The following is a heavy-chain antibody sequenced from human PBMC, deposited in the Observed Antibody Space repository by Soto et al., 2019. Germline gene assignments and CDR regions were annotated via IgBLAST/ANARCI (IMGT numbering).Heavy chain of an antibody. Sequence: PGESLKISCKGSGCNFANYWIGWVRQMPGKGLEWMGMIFPGDSDTKKSPSLQGQITMSVDKSNNSAYLQWRSLRASDTAMYYCAAGNETGLDAFDIWGQGTMVTVSS. CDR2: IFPGDSDT. CDR1: GCNFANYW. J-gene: IGHJ3*02. CDR3: AAGNETGLDAFDI. V-gene: IGHV5-51*01. D-gene: IGHD3-9*01.